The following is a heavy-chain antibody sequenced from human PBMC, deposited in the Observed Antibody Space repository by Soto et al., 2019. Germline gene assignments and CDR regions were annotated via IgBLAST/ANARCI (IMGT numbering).Heavy chain of an antibody. J-gene: IGHJ4*02. CDR1: GFNVMSYW. CDR3: ARDIGFDYVN. CDR2: IKEDGSEI. Sequence: PWGSLRLSCAGSGFNVMSYWMSWVRQAPGKGLEWVASIKEDGSEIYYLHSVRGRFSISRDSAGNALHLTMNYLSAEDTGVYFCARDIGFDYVNWGQGTLVTVSS. D-gene: IGHD3-16*01. V-gene: IGHV3-7*01.